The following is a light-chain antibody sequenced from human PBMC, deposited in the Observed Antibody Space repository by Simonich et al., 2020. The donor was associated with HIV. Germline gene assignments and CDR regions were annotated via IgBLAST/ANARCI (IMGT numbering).Light chain of an antibody. Sequence: DIQMTQSPSTLSASVGDGVTITCRASQSISSWLAWYQQKPGNAPKLLIYKASCLESGVPSRFSGSGSGTEFTLTISSLQPDDFATYYCQQYNSYSWTFGQGTKVEIK. CDR1: QSISSW. V-gene: IGKV1-5*03. J-gene: IGKJ1*01. CDR3: QQYNSYSWT. CDR2: KAS.